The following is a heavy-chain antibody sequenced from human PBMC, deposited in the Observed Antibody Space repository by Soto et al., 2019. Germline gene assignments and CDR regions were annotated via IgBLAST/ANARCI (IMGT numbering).Heavy chain of an antibody. D-gene: IGHD3-22*01. V-gene: IGHV4-59*01. CDR2: IVYSGST. CDR1: GGSISNYY. CDR3: ARVSWDSSSSEVGWFDP. Sequence: QVQLQESGPGLVKPSETLSLTCTVSGGSISNYYWSWIRQPPGKGLEWIGYIVYSGSTNYNPSLKRRVTISVDTSKNQFSLKLTSVTAADTAVYYCARVSWDSSSSEVGWFDPWGQGTLVTVSS. J-gene: IGHJ5*02.